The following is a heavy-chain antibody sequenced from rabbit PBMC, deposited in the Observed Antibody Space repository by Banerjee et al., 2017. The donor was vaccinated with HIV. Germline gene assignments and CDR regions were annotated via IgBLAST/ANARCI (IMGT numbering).Heavy chain of an antibody. Sequence: QEQLEESGGDLVKPEGSLTLTCTASGFSFSSGYDMCWVRQAPGKGLEWIACIYTGSGSTSYANWAKGRFTVSKTSSTTVTLQMNSLTVADTATYFCARYYGGSNYDARYFNLWGPGTLVTVS. CDR1: GFSFSSGYD. J-gene: IGHJ4*01. CDR2: IYTGSGST. CDR3: ARYYGGSNYDARYFNL. D-gene: IGHD8-1*01. V-gene: IGHV1S45*01.